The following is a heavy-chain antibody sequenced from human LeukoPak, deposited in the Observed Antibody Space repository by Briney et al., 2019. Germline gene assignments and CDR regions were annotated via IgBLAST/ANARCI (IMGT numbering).Heavy chain of an antibody. Sequence: SQTLSLTCAISGDSVSSNSAAWNWVRQSPSRGLEWLGRTYYRSKWYNEYAVSVQSRMTINPDTSKNQFSLQLNSETPEDTAVYYCARGGTSGTPFDYWGQGTLVTVSS. V-gene: IGHV6-1*01. CDR2: TYYRSKWYN. J-gene: IGHJ4*02. CDR3: ARGGTSGTPFDY. CDR1: GDSVSSNSAA. D-gene: IGHD1/OR15-1a*01.